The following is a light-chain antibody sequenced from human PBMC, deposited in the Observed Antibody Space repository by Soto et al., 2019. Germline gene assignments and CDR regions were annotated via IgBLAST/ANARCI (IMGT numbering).Light chain of an antibody. J-gene: IGKJ4*01. CDR3: LQHHSYPLP. V-gene: IGKV1-5*01. CDR2: DAS. Sequence: IQMTQSPSTLPASLGDTVTLTCRASQSVICFLSWYQQKPVQAPRLLIYDASAFTRGVPSSFSGSGSATEFPLTINSLQPEDVATYYCLQHHSYPLPFGGGTKVDIK. CDR1: QSVICF.